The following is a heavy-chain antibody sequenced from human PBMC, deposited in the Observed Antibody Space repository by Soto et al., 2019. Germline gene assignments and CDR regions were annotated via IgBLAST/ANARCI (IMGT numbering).Heavy chain of an antibody. V-gene: IGHV4-4*02. Sequence: PSETLSLTCAVSGGSISSSNWWSWVRHPPWKGLEWIGEIYHSGSNNYNPSLKSRVTISVDKSKNQFSLKLSSVTAADTAVYYCSRDMHPGFTHYFDPWGQGTMVTFSS. CDR1: GGSISSSNW. CDR3: SRDMHPGFTHYFDP. J-gene: IGHJ5*02. D-gene: IGHD1-26*01. CDR2: IYHSGSN.